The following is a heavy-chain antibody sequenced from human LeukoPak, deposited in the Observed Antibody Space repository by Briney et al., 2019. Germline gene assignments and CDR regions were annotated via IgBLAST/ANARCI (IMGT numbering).Heavy chain of an antibody. V-gene: IGHV4-59*01. D-gene: IGHD3-22*01. CDR2: IYYSGST. Sequence: SETLSLSCTVSRGSISSYYWSWIRQPPGQGLEWIGYIYYSGSTDYNPSLKSRVNISVDTSKNQFSLKLSSVTAADTAVYYCARVRVSSGSHPWYFDYWGQGTLVTVSS. CDR3: ARVRVSSGSHPWYFDY. CDR1: RGSISSYY. J-gene: IGHJ4*02.